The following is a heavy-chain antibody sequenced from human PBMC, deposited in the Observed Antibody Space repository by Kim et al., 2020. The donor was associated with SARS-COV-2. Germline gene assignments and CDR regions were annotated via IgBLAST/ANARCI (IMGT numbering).Heavy chain of an antibody. D-gene: IGHD2-15*01. V-gene: IGHV1-8*01. J-gene: IGHJ5*02. Sequence: NTGYAQKFQGKVTMTRNTTISTAYMELSSLRSEDTAVYYCARGIVGGADPWGQGTLVTVSS. CDR3: ARGIVGGADP. CDR2: NT.